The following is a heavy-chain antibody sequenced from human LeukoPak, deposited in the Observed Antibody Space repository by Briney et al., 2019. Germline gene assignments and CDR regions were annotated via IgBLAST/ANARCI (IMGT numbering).Heavy chain of an antibody. V-gene: IGHV4-59*01. CDR2: IDYSGST. D-gene: IGHD7-27*01. CDR1: GASISSYS. J-gene: IGHJ4*02. Sequence: SVTVALTCTVSGASISSYSWSWLRQPPGKGLEWIGYIDYSGSTNYTPTLKSRVTITVDTSKSQFSLKLNSVTAADTAVYYCAREVTYGRTGYYFDYWGQGTLVTVSS. CDR3: AREVTYGRTGYYFDY.